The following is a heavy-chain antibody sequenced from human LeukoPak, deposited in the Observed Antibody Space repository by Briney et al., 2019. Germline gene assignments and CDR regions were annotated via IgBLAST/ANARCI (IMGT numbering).Heavy chain of an antibody. CDR1: GFTFSSYS. Sequence: GGSLRLSCAASGFTFSSYSMNWVRQAPGKGLEWVSAISGSGGSTYYADSVRGRFTISRDNSKNTLYLQMNSLRAEDTAVYYCAKATTEDIVVVPAAIHFDYWGQGTLVTVSS. D-gene: IGHD2-2*02. J-gene: IGHJ4*02. V-gene: IGHV3-23*01. CDR3: AKATTEDIVVVPAAIHFDY. CDR2: ISGSGGST.